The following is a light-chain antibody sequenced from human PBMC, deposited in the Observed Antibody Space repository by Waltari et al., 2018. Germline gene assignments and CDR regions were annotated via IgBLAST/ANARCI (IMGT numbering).Light chain of an antibody. CDR2: GAV. CDR3: QQYGNTPRT. Sequence: IVMTQASGTLSLSPGERATLPCRASQSVNKHYLAWDQQRPGQAPRLLIFGAVSRATGLPDRFSGSGSGKEFTLTISRLEPEDFAVYYCQQYGNTPRTFGQGTKVEIK. CDR1: QSVNKHY. V-gene: IGKV3-20*01. J-gene: IGKJ1*01.